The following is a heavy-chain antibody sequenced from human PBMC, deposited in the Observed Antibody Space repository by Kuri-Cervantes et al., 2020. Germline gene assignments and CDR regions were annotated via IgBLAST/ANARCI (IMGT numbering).Heavy chain of an antibody. CDR1: GFTFSSYA. CDR2: IIYSGGST. J-gene: IGHJ4*02. CDR3: SRDTDSSTIYSAFDF. D-gene: IGHD2-15*01. Sequence: GGSLRLSCAASGFTFSSYAMSWARQAPGKGLEWVSIIYSGGSTYYADSVKGRFTISRDNSKNTLYLQMDSLRADDSGVYYCSRDTDSSTIYSAFDFWGPGTLVTVSS. V-gene: IGHV3-23*03.